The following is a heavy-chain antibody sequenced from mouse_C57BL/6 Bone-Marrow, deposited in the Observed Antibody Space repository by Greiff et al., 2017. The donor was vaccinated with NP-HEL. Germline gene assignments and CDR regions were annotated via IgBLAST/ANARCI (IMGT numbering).Heavy chain of an antibody. CDR2: IYPRSGNT. CDR1: GYTFTSYG. J-gene: IGHJ4*01. CDR3: ARHYYGSSPAMDY. Sequence: VQLQESGAELARPGASVKLSCKASGYTFTSYGISWVKQRTGQGLEWIGEIYPRSGNTYYNEKFKGKATLTADKSSSTAYMELRSLTSEDSAVYFCARHYYGSSPAMDYWGQGTSVTVSS. D-gene: IGHD1-1*01. V-gene: IGHV1-81*01.